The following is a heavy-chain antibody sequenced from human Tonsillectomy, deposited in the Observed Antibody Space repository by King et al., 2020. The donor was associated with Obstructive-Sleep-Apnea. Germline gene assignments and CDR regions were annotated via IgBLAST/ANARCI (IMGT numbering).Heavy chain of an antibody. CDR3: AKEGGAGFLPPYGMDV. D-gene: IGHD3-3*01. J-gene: IGHJ6*02. CDR2: IWYDGSNK. V-gene: IGHV3-33*06. CDR1: GFTFSSYG. Sequence: VQLVESGGGVVQPGRSLRLSCAASGFTFSSYGMHWVRQAPGKGLEWVAVIWYDGSNKYYADSVKGRFTISRDNSKNTLYLQMNSLRAEDTAGYYCAKEGGAGFLPPYGMDVWGQGTTVTVSS.